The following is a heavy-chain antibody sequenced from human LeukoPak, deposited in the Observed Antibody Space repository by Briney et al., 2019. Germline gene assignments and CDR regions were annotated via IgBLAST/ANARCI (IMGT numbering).Heavy chain of an antibody. J-gene: IGHJ4*02. CDR2: INHSGST. Sequence: SETLSLTCAVYGGSFSGYYWSWIRQPPGKGLEWIGEINHSGSTNYNPSLKSRVTLSVDTSKNQFSLKLSSVTAADTAVYYCASGYYRYYFDYWGQGTLVTVSS. CDR3: ASGYYRYYFDY. CDR1: GGSFSGYY. D-gene: IGHD3-22*01. V-gene: IGHV4-34*01.